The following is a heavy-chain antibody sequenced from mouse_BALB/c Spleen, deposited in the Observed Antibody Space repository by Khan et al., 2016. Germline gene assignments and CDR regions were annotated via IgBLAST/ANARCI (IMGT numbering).Heavy chain of an antibody. J-gene: IGHJ2*01. CDR1: GYTFSSSW. Sequence: QVQLQQPGAELMKPGASVKISCKATGYTFSSSWIEWVKQRPGHGLEWIGEILPGSGSTNYNEKFRGKATFTADTSSNTAYMQLSSLTSGDSAVHYCARTDRRGYFDYWGQGTTLTVTS. CDR3: ARTDRRGYFDY. V-gene: IGHV1-9*01. CDR2: ILPGSGST.